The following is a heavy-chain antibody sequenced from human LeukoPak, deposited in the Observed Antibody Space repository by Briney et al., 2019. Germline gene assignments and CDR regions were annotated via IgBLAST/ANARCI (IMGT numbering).Heavy chain of an antibody. Sequence: GGSLRLSCAASGFIFSSYGMHWVRQAPGKGLEWVAVISYDGSNQYYADTVKGRFTISRDNSKNTLYLQMNGLRAEDTAVYYCAKDRLGALYYYDSSGYYRFDYWGQGTLVTVSS. D-gene: IGHD3-22*01. J-gene: IGHJ4*01. CDR3: AKDRLGALYYYDSSGYYRFDY. CDR2: ISYDGSNQ. CDR1: GFIFSSYG. V-gene: IGHV3-30*18.